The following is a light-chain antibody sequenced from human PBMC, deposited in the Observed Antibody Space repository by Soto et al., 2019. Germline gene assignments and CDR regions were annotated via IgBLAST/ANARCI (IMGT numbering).Light chain of an antibody. CDR1: STDVGGHSY. Sequence: QSVLTQPASVSGSPGQSITISCTGTSTDVGGHSYVSWYQHHPGKAPKLMIYEVSNRPSGVSNRFSGSKSGNTASLTISGLQAEDEADYYCSSYTSSSTLVFGTGTKLTVL. CDR3: SSYTSSSTLV. J-gene: IGLJ1*01. V-gene: IGLV2-14*01. CDR2: EVS.